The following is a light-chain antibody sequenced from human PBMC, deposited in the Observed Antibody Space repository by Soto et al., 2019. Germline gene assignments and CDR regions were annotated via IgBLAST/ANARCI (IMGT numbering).Light chain of an antibody. CDR3: KQYGSSPLT. J-gene: IGKJ4*01. V-gene: IGKV3-20*01. Sequence: EIVLTQSPGTLSLSPGETATLSCRASQSVSSYYLAWYQQKPGQAPRLLIYGASSRATGIPDRFSGSGSGTDFTLTISRLEPEDFAVYYCKQYGSSPLTFGGGTKVEIK. CDR1: QSVSSYY. CDR2: GAS.